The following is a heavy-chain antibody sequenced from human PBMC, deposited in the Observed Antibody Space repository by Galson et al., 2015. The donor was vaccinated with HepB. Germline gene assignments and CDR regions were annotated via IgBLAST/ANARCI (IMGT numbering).Heavy chain of an antibody. V-gene: IGHV3-53*01. CDR1: GFIVSSNY. CDR2: IYSGGRK. Sequence: SLRLSCAASGFIVSSNYMSWVRQAPGKGLEWVSVIYSGGRKYYADSVKGRFTISRANSKNTLYLQMNSLRVEDTAVYFCARGSPYHYDTSAYFPHFFDYWGQGTLVTVSS. D-gene: IGHD3-22*01. J-gene: IGHJ4*02. CDR3: ARGSPYHYDTSAYFPHFFDY.